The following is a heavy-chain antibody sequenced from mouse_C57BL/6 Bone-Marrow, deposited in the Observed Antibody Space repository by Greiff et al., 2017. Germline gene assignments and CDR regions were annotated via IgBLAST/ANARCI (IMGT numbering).Heavy chain of an antibody. CDR2: INPSNGGT. V-gene: IGHV1-53*01. D-gene: IGHD1-1*01. Sequence: VQLQQPGTELVKPGASVKLSCQASGYTFPSYWMHWVKQRPGQGLEWIGNINPSNGGTNHNEKFKSKATLTVDKSSSTAYMQLSSLTSDDSAVYYCARADYYGSPFAYWGQGTLVTVSA. CDR1: GYTFPSYW. J-gene: IGHJ3*01. CDR3: ARADYYGSPFAY.